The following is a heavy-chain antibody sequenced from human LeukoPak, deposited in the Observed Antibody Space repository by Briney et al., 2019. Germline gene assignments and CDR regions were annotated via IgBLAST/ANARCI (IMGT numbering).Heavy chain of an antibody. D-gene: IGHD2-15*01. Sequence: KPSETLPLTCAVYGGSFSGYYWSWIRQPPGKGLEWIGEINHSGSTNYNPSLKSRVTISVDTSKNQFSLKLSSVTAADTAVYYCARNGGLQAEYCSGGSCYYFDYWGQGTLVTVSS. V-gene: IGHV4-34*01. CDR2: INHSGST. CDR3: ARNGGLQAEYCSGGSCYYFDY. J-gene: IGHJ4*02. CDR1: GGSFSGYY.